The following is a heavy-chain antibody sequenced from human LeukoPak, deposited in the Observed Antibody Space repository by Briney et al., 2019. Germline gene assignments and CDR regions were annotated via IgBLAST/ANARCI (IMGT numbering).Heavy chain of an antibody. D-gene: IGHD3-10*01. J-gene: IGHJ5*02. CDR3: ARTPSSGSYRQYNWFDP. Sequence: ASVKVSCKASGYTFTTYGISWVRQAPGQGLEWMGWISGYSGNRNYAQKLQGRVTMTTDTSTSTAYMELRSLRFDDTAVYYCARTPSSGSYRQYNWFDPWGQGTLVTVSS. V-gene: IGHV1-18*01. CDR2: ISGYSGNR. CDR1: GYTFTTYG.